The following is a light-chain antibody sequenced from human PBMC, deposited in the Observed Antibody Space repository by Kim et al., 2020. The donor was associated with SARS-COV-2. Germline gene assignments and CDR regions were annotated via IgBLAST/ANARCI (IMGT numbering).Light chain of an antibody. V-gene: IGLV3-27*01. CDR2: KDS. CDR3: YSAADNNQV. J-gene: IGLJ3*02. CDR1: VLAKKY. Sequence: SVSPGQTARITCSGDVLAKKYARWFQQKPGQATVLVIYKDSERPSGIPERFSGSSSGTTVTLTISGAQVEDEADYYCYSAADNNQVFGGGTKLTVL.